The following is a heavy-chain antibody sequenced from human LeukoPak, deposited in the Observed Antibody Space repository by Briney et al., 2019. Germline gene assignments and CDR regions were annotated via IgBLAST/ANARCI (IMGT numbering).Heavy chain of an antibody. J-gene: IGHJ4*02. V-gene: IGHV4-59*11. Sequence: PSETLSLTCTVSGGPIIDHYWSWLRQPPGKGLEWIGYIYHSGNSNSHPSLKSRVPLSVDTSKNQFSLHLDSVTAADTAVYYCARARAGLLYGDYYYWGLGTLVTVSS. CDR2: IYHSGNS. CDR3: ARARAGLLYGDYYY. D-gene: IGHD4-17*01. CDR1: GGPIIDHY.